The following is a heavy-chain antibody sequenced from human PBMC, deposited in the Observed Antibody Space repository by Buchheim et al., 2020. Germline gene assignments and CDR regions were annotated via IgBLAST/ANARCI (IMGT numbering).Heavy chain of an antibody. CDR2: INPSGGST. Sequence: QVQLVQSGAEVKKPGASVKVSCKASGYTFTSYYMHWVRQAPGQGLEWMGIINPSGGSTSYAQKFQGRVTMTRDTSTSTVFMELSSLRSEDTAVYYCARGYVLRFLEWRRKGELDYWGQGTL. CDR3: ARGYVLRFLEWRRKGELDY. V-gene: IGHV1-46*01. CDR1: GYTFTSYY. J-gene: IGHJ4*02. D-gene: IGHD3-3*01.